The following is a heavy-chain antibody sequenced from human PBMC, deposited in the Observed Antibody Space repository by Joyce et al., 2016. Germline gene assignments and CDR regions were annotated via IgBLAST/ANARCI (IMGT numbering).Heavy chain of an antibody. J-gene: IGHJ4*02. Sequence: QVQLQQWGAGLLKPSETLSLTCAVSGGPFRGFFWTWFRQPPGKGLEWIGDINNSGVTNYNPSLKTRVTFSVDTSKNQFSLKLTSLSAADTAVYYCARSQWLAPLMYWGQGTPVTVSS. CDR2: INNSGVT. CDR1: GGPFRGFF. V-gene: IGHV4-34*01. D-gene: IGHD6-19*01. CDR3: ARSQWLAPLMY.